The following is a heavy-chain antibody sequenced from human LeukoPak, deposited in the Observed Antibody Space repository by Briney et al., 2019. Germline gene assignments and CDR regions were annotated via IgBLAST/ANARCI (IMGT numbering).Heavy chain of an antibody. CDR2: INHSGST. CDR3: ARYSSSQYYFDY. D-gene: IGHD6-6*01. CDR1: GGSSSGYY. Sequence: SETLSLTCAVYGGSSSGYYWSWIRQPPGKGLEWIGEINHSGSTNYNPSLKSRVTISVDTSKNQFSLKLSSVTAADTAVYYCARYSSSQYYFDYWGQGTLVTVSS. J-gene: IGHJ4*02. V-gene: IGHV4-34*01.